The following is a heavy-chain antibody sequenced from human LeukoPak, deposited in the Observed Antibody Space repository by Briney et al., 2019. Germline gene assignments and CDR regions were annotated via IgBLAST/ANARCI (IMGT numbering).Heavy chain of an antibody. D-gene: IGHD1-7*01. V-gene: IGHV3-23*01. CDR2: ISASGGRT. Sequence: GGSLRLSCAASGFTFSSYDMTWVPQAPGKGLESVSAISASGGRTFYADSVKGRFTISRDDSKNTLYLQMNSLRAEDTAVYYWSKGGGTSSSPFQHLGQGTLVTVSS. CDR3: SKGGGTSSSPFQH. CDR1: GFTFSSYD. J-gene: IGHJ1*01.